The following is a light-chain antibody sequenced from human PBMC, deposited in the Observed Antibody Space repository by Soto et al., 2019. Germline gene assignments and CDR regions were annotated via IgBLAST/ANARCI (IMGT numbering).Light chain of an antibody. V-gene: IGKV3-20*01. CDR3: QQYATSPPIT. J-gene: IGKJ5*01. CDR1: QSVTNNY. Sequence: EIVLTQAPGTLSLSPWERFTLSCRASQSVTNNYVAWYQQKPGQAPRLLIYGASSRATGIPEKFSGSGSGTDFTLTIGRLEPEDLAVYYCQQYATSPPITFGQGTRLEIK. CDR2: GAS.